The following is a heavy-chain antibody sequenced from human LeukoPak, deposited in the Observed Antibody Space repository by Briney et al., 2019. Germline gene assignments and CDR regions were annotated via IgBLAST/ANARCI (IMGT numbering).Heavy chain of an antibody. J-gene: IGHJ4*02. CDR3: ARDQGIAARPELDY. Sequence: SVKVSCKASGGTFSSYAISWVRQAPGQGLEWMGGIIPIFGTASYAQKFQGRVTITVDESTSTAYMELSSLRSEDTAVYYCARDQGIAARPELDYWGQGTLVTVSS. D-gene: IGHD6-6*01. CDR1: GGTFSSYA. CDR2: IIPIFGTA. V-gene: IGHV1-69*13.